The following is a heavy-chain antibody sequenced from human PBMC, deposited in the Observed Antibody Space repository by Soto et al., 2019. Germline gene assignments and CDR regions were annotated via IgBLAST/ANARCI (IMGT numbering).Heavy chain of an antibody. J-gene: IGHJ4*02. CDR3: ARDRDVSGDYAGYFDY. CDR2: INPSGGST. D-gene: IGHD4-17*01. CDR1: GYTFTSYY. V-gene: IGHV1-46*01. Sequence: QVQLVQSGAEVKKTGASVKVSCKASGYTFTSYYMHWVRQAPGQGLEWMGIINPSGGSTSYAQKFQGRVTMTRDTSTSTVYMELSSLRSEDTAVYYCARDRDVSGDYAGYFDYWGQGTLVTVSS.